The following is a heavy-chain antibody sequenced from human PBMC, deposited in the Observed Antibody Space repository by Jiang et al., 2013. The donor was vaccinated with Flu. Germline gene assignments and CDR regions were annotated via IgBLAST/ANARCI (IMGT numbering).Heavy chain of an antibody. CDR3: ASLWFGELLEGYYYGMDV. CDR1: GYTFTGYY. V-gene: IGHV1-2*02. CDR2: INPNSGGT. J-gene: IGHJ6*02. Sequence: SGAEVKKPGASVKVSCKASGYTFTGYYMHWVRQAPGQGLEWMGWINPNSGGTNYAQKFQGRVTMTRDTSISTAYMELSRLRSDDTAVYYCASLWFGELLEGYYYGMDVWGQGTTVTVSS. D-gene: IGHD3-10*01.